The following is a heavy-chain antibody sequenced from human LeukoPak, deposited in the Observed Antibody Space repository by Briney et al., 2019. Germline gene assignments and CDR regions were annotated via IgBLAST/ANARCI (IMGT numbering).Heavy chain of an antibody. Sequence: PSETLSLTCDVSGGSISSTSYDWGWIRQPPGKGLECIGTIYYNGATQYSPSLKSRVSISVDTSKNQFSLKLSSVTATDTAVYYCAEEARFLSGNYYGRDDFWGQGTLVTVSS. J-gene: IGHJ4*02. CDR1: GGSISSTSYD. CDR2: IYYNGAT. CDR3: AEEARFLSGNYYGRDDF. D-gene: IGHD1-26*01. V-gene: IGHV4-39*01.